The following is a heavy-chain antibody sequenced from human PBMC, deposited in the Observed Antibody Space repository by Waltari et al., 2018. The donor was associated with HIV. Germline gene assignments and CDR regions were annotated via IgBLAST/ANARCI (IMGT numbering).Heavy chain of an antibody. V-gene: IGHV4-34*02. CDR2: VDHSGST. CDR1: GGSFSGYN. J-gene: IGHJ3*01. Sequence: QVQLQQWGAGLLKSSETLSLTCAVYGGSFSGYNWTWIRQPPGKGLEWIGEVDHSGSTNSNPSLKSRVTISVDLSRNQFSLKLSSITAADAAVYYCARLSVFLPPGFDAFDVWGQGTMVTVSS. CDR3: ARLSVFLPPGFDAFDV. D-gene: IGHD3-16*01.